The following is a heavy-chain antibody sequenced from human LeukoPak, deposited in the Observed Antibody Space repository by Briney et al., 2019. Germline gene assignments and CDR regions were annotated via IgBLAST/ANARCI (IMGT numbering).Heavy chain of an antibody. CDR3: AKEDYAITMVRGVIITPPNI. CDR2: ISGSGGST. V-gene: IGHV3-23*01. Sequence: PGGSLRLSCAASGFTFSSYAMSWVRQAPGKGLEWVSAISGSGGSTYYADSVKGRFTISRDNSKNTLCLQMNSLRAEDTAVYYCAKEDYAITMVRGVIITPPNIWGQGTMVTVSS. CDR1: GFTFSSYA. J-gene: IGHJ3*02. D-gene: IGHD3-10*01.